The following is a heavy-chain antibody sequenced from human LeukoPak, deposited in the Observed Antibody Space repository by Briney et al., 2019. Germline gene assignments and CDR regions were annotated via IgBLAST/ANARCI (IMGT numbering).Heavy chain of an antibody. J-gene: IGHJ6*04. CDR2: IIPMYGTS. D-gene: IGHD5-12*01. CDR1: GDTFDSHA. V-gene: IGHV1-69*06. Sequence: GASVKVSCKASGDTFDSHALSWVRQAPGQGLEWMGAIIPMYGTSNYAQKFQGRVAIIADKSTSTAYMELNSLTSEDTAVCYCAIAQNNHGYVYFGMDIWGKGTTVTVSS. CDR3: AIAQNNHGYVYFGMDI.